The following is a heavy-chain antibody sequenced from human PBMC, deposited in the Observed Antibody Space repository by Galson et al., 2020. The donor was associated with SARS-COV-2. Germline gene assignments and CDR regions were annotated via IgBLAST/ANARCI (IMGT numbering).Heavy chain of an antibody. J-gene: IGHJ4*02. D-gene: IGHD3-10*01. CDR2: ISYSGST. V-gene: IGHV4-59*01. CDR3: ARGFGES. CDR1: GGSISGYY. Sequence: SETLSLTCTVSGGSISGYYWSWIRQPPGKGLELIGYISYSGSTNYNPSLKSRVTISVDTSKNQFSLRLSSVTAADTAVYYCARGFGESWGQGTLVTVSS.